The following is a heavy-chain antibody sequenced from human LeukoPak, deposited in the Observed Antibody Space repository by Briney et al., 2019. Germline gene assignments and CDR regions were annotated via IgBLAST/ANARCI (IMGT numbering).Heavy chain of an antibody. CDR2: IYSGGST. D-gene: IGHD3-22*01. V-gene: IGHV3-53*01. CDR1: GFTVSSNY. J-gene: IGHJ4*02. CDR3: ARGPSAYYYDSSGFHPAYFDY. Sequence: GGSLRLSCAASGFTVSSNYMSWVRQAPGKGLEWVSVIYSGGSTYYADSVKGRFTISRDNSKNTLYPQMNSLRAEDTAVYYCARGPSAYYYDSSGFHPAYFDYWGQGTLVTVSS.